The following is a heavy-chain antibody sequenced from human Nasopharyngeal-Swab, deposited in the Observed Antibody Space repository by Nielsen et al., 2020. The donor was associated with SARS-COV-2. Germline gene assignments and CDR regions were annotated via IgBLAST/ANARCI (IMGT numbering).Heavy chain of an antibody. CDR2: IKQDGSEK. V-gene: IGHV3-7*05. J-gene: IGHJ6*03. CDR3: ARDKGDGYNSDYYYMDV. CDR1: GFTFSSYW. D-gene: IGHD5-24*01. Sequence: GGSLRFSCAASGFTFSSYWMSWVRQAPGKGLEWVANIKQDGSEKYYVDSLKGRFTISRDNAKNSLYLQMNSLRAEDTAVYYCARDKGDGYNSDYYYMDVWGKGTTVTVSS.